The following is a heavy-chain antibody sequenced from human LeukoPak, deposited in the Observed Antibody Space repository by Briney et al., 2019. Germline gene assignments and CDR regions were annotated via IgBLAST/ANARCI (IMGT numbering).Heavy chain of an antibody. Sequence: SETPSLTCTVSGGSISSGDYYWSWIRQPPGKGLEWIGYIYYSGSTYYNPSLKSRVTISVDTSKNQFSLKLSSVAAADTAVYYCARENYDILTGTNWGQGTLVTVPS. D-gene: IGHD3-9*01. J-gene: IGHJ4*02. CDR3: ARENYDILTGTN. V-gene: IGHV4-30-4*08. CDR2: IYYSGST. CDR1: GGSISSGDYY.